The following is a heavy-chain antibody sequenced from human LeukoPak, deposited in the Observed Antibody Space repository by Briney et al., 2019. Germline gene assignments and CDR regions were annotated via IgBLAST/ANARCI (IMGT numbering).Heavy chain of an antibody. CDR1: GFTFSSYG. Sequence: GGSLRLSCAASGFTFSSYGMHWVRQAPGKGLEWVAVISYDGSNKYYADSVKGRFTISRDNSKNTLYLQMNSLRAEDTAVYYCARDPSSGWSDYWGQGTLVTVSS. CDR2: ISYDGSNK. CDR3: ARDPSSGWSDY. D-gene: IGHD6-19*01. J-gene: IGHJ4*02. V-gene: IGHV3-30*03.